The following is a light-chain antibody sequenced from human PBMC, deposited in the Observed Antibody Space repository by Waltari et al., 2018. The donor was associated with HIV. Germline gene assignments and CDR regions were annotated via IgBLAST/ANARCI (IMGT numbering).Light chain of an antibody. Sequence: DIQLTQSPSFLSASFRDRVTITCRASQDISNNLAWYQQKPGTVPKLLIYAASTLHSGVPSRFSGSGSGTEFTLTITSLQPDDFATYYCQQLNGDPFTFGPGTKVDIK. V-gene: IGKV1-9*01. CDR2: AAS. CDR1: QDISNN. J-gene: IGKJ3*01. CDR3: QQLNGDPFT.